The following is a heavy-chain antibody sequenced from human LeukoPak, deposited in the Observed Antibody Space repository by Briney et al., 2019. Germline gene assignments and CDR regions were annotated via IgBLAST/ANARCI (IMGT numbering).Heavy chain of an antibody. CDR1: GYTFTSYD. J-gene: IGHJ6*03. Sequence: ASVKVSCKASGYTFTSYDINWVRQATGQGLEWMGRMNPNSGNTGYAQKFQGRVTMTRNTSISTAYMELSSLRSEDTAVYYCARVHSSSWYPHYYYYYMDVWGKGTTVTVSS. V-gene: IGHV1-8*01. CDR3: ARVHSSSWYPHYYYYYMDV. CDR2: MNPNSGNT. D-gene: IGHD6-13*01.